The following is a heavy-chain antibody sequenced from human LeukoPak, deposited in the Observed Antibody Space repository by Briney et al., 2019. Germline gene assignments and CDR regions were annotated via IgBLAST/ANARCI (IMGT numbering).Heavy chain of an antibody. CDR3: ARGSGWY. D-gene: IGHD6-19*01. J-gene: IGHJ4*02. V-gene: IGHV1-46*01. Sequence: VASVKVSCKPSGFTFTIYYLHWVRQAPGQGRECMGATNPSGGSTSYAQTFQGRVTVTRDTSTSTAYMELSSLRSEGTAVYYCARGSGWYWGQGTLVTVSS. CDR1: GFTFTIYY. CDR2: TNPSGGST.